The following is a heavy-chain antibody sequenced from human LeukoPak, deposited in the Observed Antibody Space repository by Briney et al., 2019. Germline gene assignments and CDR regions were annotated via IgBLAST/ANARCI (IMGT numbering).Heavy chain of an antibody. CDR2: IWYDGSNK. V-gene: IGHV3-33*01. Sequence: PGGSLRLSCAASGFTFSSYGMHWVRQAPGKGLEWVAVIWYDGSNKYYADSVKGRFTIFRDNSKNTLYLQMNSLRAEDTAVYYCASMGSSRENDYWGQGTLVTVSS. D-gene: IGHD1-26*01. J-gene: IGHJ4*02. CDR1: GFTFSSYG. CDR3: ASMGSSRENDY.